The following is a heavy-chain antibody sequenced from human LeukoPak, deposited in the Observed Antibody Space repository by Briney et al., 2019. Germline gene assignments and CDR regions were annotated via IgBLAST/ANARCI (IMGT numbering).Heavy chain of an antibody. CDR1: GYTFTGYY. CDR3: ARDSIVAAESYNWFDS. D-gene: IGHD6-13*01. J-gene: IGHJ5*01. V-gene: IGHV1-2*02. CDR2: INPHSGGI. Sequence: ASVKVSCKASGYTFTGYYMHWVRQAPGQGLEWIGWINPHSGGINFAQKFQGRVTMTRDTSISTAYMELSSLRSDDTAVYYCARDSIVAAESYNWFDSWGQGTLVTVSS.